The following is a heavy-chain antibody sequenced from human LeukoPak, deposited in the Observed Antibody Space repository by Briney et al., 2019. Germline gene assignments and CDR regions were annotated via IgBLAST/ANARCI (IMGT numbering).Heavy chain of an antibody. Sequence: LSLTCTVSGGSINTYYWSWIRQAPGKGLEWVSYISSSGSTIYYADSVKGRFTISRDNAKNSLYLQMNSLSAEDTAVYYCAELGITMIGGVWGKGTTVTISS. CDR3: AELGITMIGGV. D-gene: IGHD3-10*02. CDR1: GGSINTYY. CDR2: ISSSGSTI. J-gene: IGHJ6*04. V-gene: IGHV3-11*04.